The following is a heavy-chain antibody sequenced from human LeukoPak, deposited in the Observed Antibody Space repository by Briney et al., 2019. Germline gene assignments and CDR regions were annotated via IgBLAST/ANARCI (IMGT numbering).Heavy chain of an antibody. Sequence: GGSLRLSCAASGFTFSSYAMTWVRQAPGKGLEWVSYISSSGRSIYYADSVKGRFTISRDIARNSLYLQMNNLRAEDTAVYFCARDIEPDAFDIWGQGTMVTVSS. D-gene: IGHD1-14*01. J-gene: IGHJ3*02. CDR3: ARDIEPDAFDI. CDR2: ISSSGRSI. CDR1: GFTFSSYA. V-gene: IGHV3-48*03.